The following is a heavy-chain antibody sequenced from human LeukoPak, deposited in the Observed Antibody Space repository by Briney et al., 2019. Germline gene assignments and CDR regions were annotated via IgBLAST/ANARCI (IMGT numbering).Heavy chain of an antibody. CDR1: GFTFSSYA. Sequence: GGSLRLSCAASGFTFSSYAMSWVRHAPGKGLEWVSAISGSGGSTYYADAVKGRFTISRDNSKNTLYLQMNSLRAEDMAVYYCAKMQWLVQGNWFDPWGQGALVTVSS. J-gene: IGHJ5*02. D-gene: IGHD6-19*01. CDR3: AKMQWLVQGNWFDP. V-gene: IGHV3-23*01. CDR2: ISGSGGST.